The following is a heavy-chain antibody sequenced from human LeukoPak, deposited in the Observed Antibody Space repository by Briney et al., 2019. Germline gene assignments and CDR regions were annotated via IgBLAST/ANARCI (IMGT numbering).Heavy chain of an antibody. J-gene: IGHJ5*02. CDR3: ARGGNIVVVWKTNWFDP. CDR2: INHSGST. V-gene: IGHV4-34*01. D-gene: IGHD2-2*01. CDR1: GGSISSYY. Sequence: PSETLSLTCTVSGGSISSYYWSWIRQPPGKGLEWIGEINHSGSTNYNPSIKSRVTISVDTSKNQFSLKLSSVTAADTAVYYCARGGNIVVVWKTNWFDPWGQGTLVTVSS.